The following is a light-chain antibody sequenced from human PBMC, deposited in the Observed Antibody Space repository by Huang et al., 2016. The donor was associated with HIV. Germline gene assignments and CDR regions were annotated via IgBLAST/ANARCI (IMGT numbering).Light chain of an antibody. CDR3: QQSYSTLRYT. J-gene: IGKJ2*01. Sequence: DIQMTQSPSSLSASVGDRVTITCRASQSISSYLNWYQQKPGKAPKLLIYDASSLQSGVPSRCSGSGAGTDFTLTISSLQPEDFATYYCQQSYSTLRYTCGQGTKLEIK. CDR2: DAS. V-gene: IGKV1-39*01. CDR1: QSISSY.